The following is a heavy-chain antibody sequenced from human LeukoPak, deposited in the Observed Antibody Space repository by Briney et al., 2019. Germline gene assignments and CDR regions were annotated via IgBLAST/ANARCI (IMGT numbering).Heavy chain of an antibody. CDR3: ARDFRDYRDYVAYFDS. CDR2: IWYDGSNK. D-gene: IGHD4-17*01. Sequence: GGSLRLSCAASGFTFSSYGMHWVRQAPGKGLEWVAVIWYDGSNKYYADSVKGRFTISRDNSRNTLYLQMNSLKVEDTAVYYCARDFRDYRDYVAYFDSWGQGTLVTVSS. V-gene: IGHV3-33*01. CDR1: GFTFSSYG. J-gene: IGHJ4*02.